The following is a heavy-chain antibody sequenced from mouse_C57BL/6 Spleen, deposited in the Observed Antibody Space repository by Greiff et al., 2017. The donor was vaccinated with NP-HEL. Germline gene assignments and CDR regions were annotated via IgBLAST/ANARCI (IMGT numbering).Heavy chain of an antibody. CDR1: GYAFSSYW. D-gene: IGHD1-1*01. V-gene: IGHV1-80*01. Sequence: QVQLKESGAELVKPGASVKISCKASGYAFSSYWMNWVKQRPGKGLEWIGQIYHGDGDTNYNGKFKGKATLTADKSSSTAYMQLSSLTSEDSAVYFCARWAITTVGNFDVWGTETTVTVSS. J-gene: IGHJ1*03. CDR3: ARWAITTVGNFDV. CDR2: IYHGDGDT.